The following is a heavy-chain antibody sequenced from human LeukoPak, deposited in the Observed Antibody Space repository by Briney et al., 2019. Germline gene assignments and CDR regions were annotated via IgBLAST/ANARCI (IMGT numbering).Heavy chain of an antibody. V-gene: IGHV1-69*05. J-gene: IGHJ3*02. CDR3: ARNKLPLGAFDI. Sequence: ASVKVSCKASGGTFSSYAISWVRQAPGQGLEWMGRIIPIFDTANYAQKFQGRVTITTDESTSTAYMELSSLRSEDTAVYYCARNKLPLGAFDIWGQGTMVTVS. CDR1: GGTFSSYA. CDR2: IIPIFDTA. D-gene: IGHD1-7*01.